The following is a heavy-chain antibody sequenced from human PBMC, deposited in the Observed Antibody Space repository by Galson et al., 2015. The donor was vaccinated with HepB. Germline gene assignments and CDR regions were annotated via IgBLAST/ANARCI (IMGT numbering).Heavy chain of an antibody. D-gene: IGHD2-2*01. CDR3: ARVGDCGSTTCYRCFDY. CDR2: IKQDGSEK. V-gene: IGHV3-7*01. CDR1: GFTFSSYW. J-gene: IGHJ4*02. Sequence: SLRLSCAVSGFTFSSYWMSWVRQAPGKGLEWVANIKQDGSEKHYVDSEKGRFTISRDNAKNSLYLQVNSLRAEDTAVYYCARVGDCGSTTCYRCFDYWGQGTLVTVSS.